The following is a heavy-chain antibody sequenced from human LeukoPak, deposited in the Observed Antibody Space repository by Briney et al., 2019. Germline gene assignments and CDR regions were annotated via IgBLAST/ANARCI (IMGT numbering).Heavy chain of an antibody. Sequence: GGSLRLSCAASGFTFSSYAMSWVRQARGQGLERVSSASGSGGSTYYADSVKGRFTISRDNSKNTLYLQMNSLRAEDTAVYYCAKDLGSVVTPPSLDYWGQGTLVTVSS. J-gene: IGHJ4*02. CDR1: GFTFSSYA. D-gene: IGHD4-23*01. CDR2: ASGSGGST. CDR3: AKDLGSVVTPPSLDY. V-gene: IGHV3-23*01.